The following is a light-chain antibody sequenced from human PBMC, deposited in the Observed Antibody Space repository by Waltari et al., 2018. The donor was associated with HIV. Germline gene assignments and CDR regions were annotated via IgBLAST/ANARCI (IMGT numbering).Light chain of an antibody. CDR3: AAWDDRLNLV. CDR1: NSNIGSNY. Sequence: QSVLTQPPSASGTPGQRATISCFGSNSNIGSNYVYWSQQPPGMAPTLLIYKNNQRPSGVPDRFSGSKSGTSASLAISGLRSEDEADYYCAAWDDRLNLVFGGGTKLTVL. CDR2: KNN. J-gene: IGLJ2*01. V-gene: IGLV1-47*01.